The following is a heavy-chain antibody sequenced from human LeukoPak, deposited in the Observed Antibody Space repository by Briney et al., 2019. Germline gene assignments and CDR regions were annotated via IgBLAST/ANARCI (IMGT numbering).Heavy chain of an antibody. CDR2: ISSSGSTI. CDR3: AELGITMIGGV. V-gene: IGHV3-48*03. Sequence: GGSMRLSCAASGFTFSSYEMNWVRQAPGKGLEWVSYISSSGSTIYYAESVKGRFTISRDNAKNSLYLQMNSLRAEDTAVYYCAELGITMIGGVWGKGTTVTISS. D-gene: IGHD3-10*02. CDR1: GFTFSSYE. J-gene: IGHJ6*04.